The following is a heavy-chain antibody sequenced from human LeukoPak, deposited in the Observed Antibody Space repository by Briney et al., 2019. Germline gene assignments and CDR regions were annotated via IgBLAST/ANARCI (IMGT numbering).Heavy chain of an antibody. CDR2: ISWNGGSV. Sequence: GGSLRLSCAASGFTFDGYAMHWVRQAAGKGLEWVSGISWNGGSVGYADSVKGRFTIYRENAKNTLYLQMNSLRDEDTALYYCAKTRSVDEEYFDYWGQGTPVTVSS. CDR1: GFTFDGYA. CDR3: AKTRSVDEEYFDY. J-gene: IGHJ4*02. V-gene: IGHV3-9*01.